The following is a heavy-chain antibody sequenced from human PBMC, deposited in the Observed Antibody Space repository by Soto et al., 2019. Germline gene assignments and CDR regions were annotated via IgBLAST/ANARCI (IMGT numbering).Heavy chain of an antibody. CDR3: ARYSTGKWLQLHGFDY. Sequence: PSETLSLTCAVYGGSFSGYYWSWIRQPPGKGLEWIGEINHSGSTNYNPSLKSRVTISVDTSKNQFSLKLSSVTAADTAVYYCARYSTGKWLQLHGFDYWGQGTLVTVSS. J-gene: IGHJ4*02. CDR2: INHSGST. V-gene: IGHV4-34*01. D-gene: IGHD5-12*01. CDR1: GGSFSGYY.